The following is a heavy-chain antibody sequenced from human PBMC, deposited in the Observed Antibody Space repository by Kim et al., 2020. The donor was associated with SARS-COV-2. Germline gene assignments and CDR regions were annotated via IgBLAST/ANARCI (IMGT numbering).Heavy chain of an antibody. J-gene: IGHJ4*02. CDR3: ARESDVAGIDY. Sequence: GGSLRLSCAASGFTFSSYEMNWVRQAPGKGLEWGSYISNSGSTTHYADSVKGRFTISRDNADNSLYLQINGLRAEDTALYYCARESDVAGIDYLGQGDLV. V-gene: IGHV3-48*03. CDR2: ISNSGSTT. D-gene: IGHD6-19*01. CDR1: GFTFSSYE.